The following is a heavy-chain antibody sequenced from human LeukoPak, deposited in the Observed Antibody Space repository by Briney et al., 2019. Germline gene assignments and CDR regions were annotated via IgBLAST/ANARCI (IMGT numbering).Heavy chain of an antibody. V-gene: IGHV4-59*10. CDR1: GGPFSGYY. CDR2: IHTSGST. Sequence: SETLSLTCAVYGGPFSGYYWSWIRQPAGKGLEWIGRIHTSGSTNSNPSLKGRVTMSVDTSKNQFSLKLTSVTAADTAVYYCARASYGDYNFDYWGQGTLVTVSS. CDR3: ARASYGDYNFDY. D-gene: IGHD4-17*01. J-gene: IGHJ4*02.